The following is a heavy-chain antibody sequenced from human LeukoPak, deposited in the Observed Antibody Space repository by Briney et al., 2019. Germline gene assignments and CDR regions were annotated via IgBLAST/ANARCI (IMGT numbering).Heavy chain of an antibody. V-gene: IGHV1-2*02. CDR1: GYTFIDYY. Sequence: ASVKVSCKASGYTFIDYYIHWVRQAPGQGLEWMGWINPNSGGTNYAQHFQGRVTMTRDTSIRTVYMELSRLRSDDTAVYSCANTYGSGSYYKGGFDPWGQGTLVTVSS. CDR3: ANTYGSGSYYKGGFDP. D-gene: IGHD3-10*01. J-gene: IGHJ5*02. CDR2: INPNSGGT.